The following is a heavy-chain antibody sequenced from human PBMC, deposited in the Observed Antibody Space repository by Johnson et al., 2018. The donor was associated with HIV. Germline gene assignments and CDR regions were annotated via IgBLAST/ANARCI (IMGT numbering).Heavy chain of an antibody. CDR3: ARLPYSGDEDAFDI. V-gene: IGHV3-33*01. CDR2: IWYDGSNK. D-gene: IGHD6-13*01. Sequence: VQLVESGGGVVQPGTSLRLSCAASGFTFSSYGIHWVRQAPGKGLEWVAVIWYDGSNKYYADSVKGRFTISRDNSKNTLYLQMNSLRAEDTAAYYCARLPYSGDEDAFDIWGQGTMVTVSS. J-gene: IGHJ3*02. CDR1: GFTFSSYG.